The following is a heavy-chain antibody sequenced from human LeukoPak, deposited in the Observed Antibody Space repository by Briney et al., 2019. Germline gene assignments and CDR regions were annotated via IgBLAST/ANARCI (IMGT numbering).Heavy chain of an antibody. CDR3: ARDLVKGIRFGGGY. J-gene: IGHJ4*02. D-gene: IGHD3-3*01. CDR2: INPNSGGT. CDR1: GYTFTGYY. Sequence: ASVKVSCKASGYTFTGYYMHWVRQAPGQGLEWMGWINPNSGGTNYAQRFQGRVSMTRDTSISTAYMELSRLRSDDTAVYYCARDLVKGIRFGGGYWGQGTLVTVSS. V-gene: IGHV1-2*02.